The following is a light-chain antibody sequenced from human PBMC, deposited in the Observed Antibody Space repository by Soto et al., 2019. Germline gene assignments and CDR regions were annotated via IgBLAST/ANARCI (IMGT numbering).Light chain of an antibody. V-gene: IGLV2-14*03. J-gene: IGLJ1*01. CDR3: SSFTSSSTFV. Sequence: QSALAQPASVSGSRGQSITISCTGSSSDVGRYNYVSWFQQHPGKVPKLIIYDVSNRPSGVSDRFSGSKSGNTASLTISGLHPEDEADYYRSSFTSSSTFVFGTGTQVTVL. CDR2: DVS. CDR1: SSDVGRYNY.